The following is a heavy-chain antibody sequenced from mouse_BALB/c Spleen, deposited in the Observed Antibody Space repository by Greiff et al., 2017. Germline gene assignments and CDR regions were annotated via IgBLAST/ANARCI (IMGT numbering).Heavy chain of an antibody. CDR1: GFTFSSFG. CDR3: ARYGRETFDY. D-gene: IGHD1-1*02. Sequence: EVQRVESGGGLVQPGGSRKLSCAASGFTFSSFGMHWVRQAPEKGLEWVAYISSGSSTIYYADTVKGRFTISRDNPKNTLFLQMTSLRSKDTAMYYCARYGRETFDYWGQGTTLTVSS. V-gene: IGHV5-17*02. CDR2: ISSGSSTI. J-gene: IGHJ2*01.